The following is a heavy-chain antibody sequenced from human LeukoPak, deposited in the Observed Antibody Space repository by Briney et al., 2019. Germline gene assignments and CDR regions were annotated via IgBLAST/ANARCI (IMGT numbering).Heavy chain of an antibody. J-gene: IGHJ6*02. D-gene: IGHD6-6*01. V-gene: IGHV4-59*08. CDR1: GGSISSYY. CDR2: VYYSGST. Sequence: PSETLSLTCTVSGGSISSYYWSCIRQPPGQGLEWIGYVYYSGSTNYNPSLKSRVTISVDTSKNQFSQKLSSVTAADTAVYYCAATIAARNYYYYGMDVWGQGTTVTVSS. CDR3: AATIAARNYYYYGMDV.